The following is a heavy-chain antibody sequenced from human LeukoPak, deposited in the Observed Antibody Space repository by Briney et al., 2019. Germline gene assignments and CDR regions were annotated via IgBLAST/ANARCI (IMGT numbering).Heavy chain of an antibody. V-gene: IGHV4-59*08. CDR1: GGSVTGYY. Sequence: SETLSLTCTVSGGSVTGYYWNWIRQPPGKGLDWVGYVYYTGTTKYNPSLKGRVTISVDTSKNLFSLKVSSVTDVDTAVYYCARGWSLDYWGQGTLVTVPS. CDR3: ARGWSLDY. D-gene: IGHD3-3*01. J-gene: IGHJ4*02. CDR2: VYYTGTT.